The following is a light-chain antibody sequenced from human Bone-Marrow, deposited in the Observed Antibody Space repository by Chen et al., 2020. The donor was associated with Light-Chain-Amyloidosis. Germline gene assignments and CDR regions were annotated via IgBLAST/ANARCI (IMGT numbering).Light chain of an antibody. CDR1: SSHIGAGYD. CDR3: QSYDSSLSGWV. CDR2: GNS. V-gene: IGLV1-40*01. Sequence: QSVLTQPPSVSGAPGQRVTISCTGSSSHIGAGYDVPWYQQLPGTAPKLLIYGNSNRPSGVPDRFSGSKSVTSASLAITGLQAEDEADYYCQSYDSSLSGWVFGGGTKLTVL. J-gene: IGLJ3*02.